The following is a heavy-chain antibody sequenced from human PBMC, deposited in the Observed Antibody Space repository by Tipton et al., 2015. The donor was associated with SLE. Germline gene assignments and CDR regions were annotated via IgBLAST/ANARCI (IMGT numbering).Heavy chain of an antibody. V-gene: IGHV4-59*01. Sequence: TLSLTCAVSGGSISSYYWSWIRQPPGKGLEWIGYIYYSGSTNYNASLKSRVTISVDTSKNQFSLKLSSVTAADTAVYYCARDSSSAGVYVQHWGQGTLVTVSS. CDR2: IYYSGST. CDR3: ARDSSSAGVYVQH. J-gene: IGHJ1*01. CDR1: GGSISSYY. D-gene: IGHD6-6*01.